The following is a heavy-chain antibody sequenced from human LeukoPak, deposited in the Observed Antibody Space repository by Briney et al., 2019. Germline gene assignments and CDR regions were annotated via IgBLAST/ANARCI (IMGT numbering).Heavy chain of an antibody. D-gene: IGHD1-26*01. J-gene: IGHJ4*02. CDR3: AKDGIPDY. CDR2: IKSNTDGGTT. V-gene: IGHV3-15*01. CDR1: GFAFSTAW. Sequence: GGSLRLSCAASGFAFSTAWMSWVRQAPGKGLEWVGRIKSNTDGGTTEYAAPVKGRFTLSRDDSKNTLYLQMNSLRTEDTAVYYCAKDGIPDYWGQGTLVTVSS.